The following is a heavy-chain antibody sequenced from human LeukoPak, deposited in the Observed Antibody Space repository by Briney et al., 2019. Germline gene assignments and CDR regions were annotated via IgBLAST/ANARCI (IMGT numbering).Heavy chain of an antibody. Sequence: ETLSLTCTVSGGSISSSSYYWGWIRQPPGKGLEWIGSIYYSGSTYYNPSLKSRVTISVDTSKNQFSLKLSSVTAADTAVYYCARLDSEYSSGRINFDYWGQGTL. D-gene: IGHD6-19*01. V-gene: IGHV4-39*01. CDR2: IYYSGST. CDR1: GGSISSSSYY. J-gene: IGHJ4*02. CDR3: ARLDSEYSSGRINFDY.